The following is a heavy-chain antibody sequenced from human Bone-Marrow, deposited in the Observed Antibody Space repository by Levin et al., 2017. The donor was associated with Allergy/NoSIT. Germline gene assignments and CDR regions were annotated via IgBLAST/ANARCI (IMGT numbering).Heavy chain of an antibody. CDR3: ARASATTDTGGYYVGALGI. Sequence: SETLSLTCNVTGDSMKSGVYYWSWIRQPPGKGLEWIGYIYKNGNTNYNPSLNSRVTISVDTSKNLFSLKVRSGTAADTAVYYCARASATTDTGGYYVGALGIWGQGTMVTVSS. CDR2: IYKNGNT. J-gene: IGHJ3*02. CDR1: GDSMKSGVYY. V-gene: IGHV4-61*08. D-gene: IGHD3-16*01.